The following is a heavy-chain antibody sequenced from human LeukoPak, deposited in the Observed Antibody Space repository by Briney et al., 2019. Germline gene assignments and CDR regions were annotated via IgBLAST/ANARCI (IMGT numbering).Heavy chain of an antibody. J-gene: IGHJ4*02. Sequence: SETLSLTCTVSGDSINIYYWSWVRQPPGKGLEWIGYTSNAGNTNYNPSLKSRVTMSVDTSKSQFSLKLSSVTAADTAVYYCTRGPLGVGYTYFDYWGQGTLVTVSS. D-gene: IGHD5-12*01. CDR3: TRGPLGVGYTYFDY. V-gene: IGHV4-59*01. CDR1: GDSINIYY. CDR2: TSNAGNT.